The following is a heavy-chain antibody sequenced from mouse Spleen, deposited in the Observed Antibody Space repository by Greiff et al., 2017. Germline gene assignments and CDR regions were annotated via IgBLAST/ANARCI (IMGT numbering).Heavy chain of an antibody. Sequence: VQLQQSGAELARPGASVKLSCKASGYTFTSYGISWVKQRTGQGLEWIGEIYPRSGNTYYNEKFKGKATLTADKSSSTAYMELRSLTSEDSAVYFCARNWDDYWYFDVWGAGTTVTVSS. D-gene: IGHD4-1*01. V-gene: IGHV1-81*01. J-gene: IGHJ1*01. CDR3: ARNWDDYWYFDV. CDR2: IYPRSGNT. CDR1: GYTFTSYG.